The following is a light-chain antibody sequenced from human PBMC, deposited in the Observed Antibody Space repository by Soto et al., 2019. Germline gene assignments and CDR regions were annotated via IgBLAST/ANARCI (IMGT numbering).Light chain of an antibody. CDR3: QHYNSYPGA. V-gene: IGKV1-5*03. CDR1: QTISSW. Sequence: DIQMTQSPSTLSGSVGDRVTITCRASQTISSWLAWYQQKPGKAPKLLIYKASTLKSGVPSMFSGSGSGTEFTLTRSSLQPEDFATYYCQHYNSYPGAFGQGTKVDIK. CDR2: KAS. J-gene: IGKJ1*01.